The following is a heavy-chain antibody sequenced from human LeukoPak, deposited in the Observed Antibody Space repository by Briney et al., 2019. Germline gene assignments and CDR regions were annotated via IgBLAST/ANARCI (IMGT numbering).Heavy chain of an antibody. J-gene: IGHJ4*02. Sequence: SGGSLRLSCAASGFSSHDHGMDWVRQAPGKGLEWVAVIAADGGVKQYADSVKGRFSLSRDNSKNTVSLQMNGLTAEDTAVYYCAREATWGQWYFDLWGQGAPVTVSS. CDR1: GFSSHDHG. CDR3: AREATWGQWYFDL. V-gene: IGHV3-30*03. CDR2: IAADGGVK. D-gene: IGHD6-19*01.